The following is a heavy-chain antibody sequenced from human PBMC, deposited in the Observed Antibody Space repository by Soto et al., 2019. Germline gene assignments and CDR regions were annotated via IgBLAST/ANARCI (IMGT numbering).Heavy chain of an antibody. D-gene: IGHD5-12*01. CDR3: ARESGGATATLDYYYFYMDV. V-gene: IGHV1-2*04. J-gene: IGHJ6*03. CDR2: INPDGGVT. CDR1: GDSFNDYY. Sequence: QVQLVQSGAEVRKPGASVTVSCRSSGDSFNDYYIHWVRQAPGQGFEWMGSINPDGGVTKYAQKFHGWVSMTRETSIRTVYMQLSRLRSDDTAVYYCARESGGATATLDYYYFYMDVWGTGTTVTVSS.